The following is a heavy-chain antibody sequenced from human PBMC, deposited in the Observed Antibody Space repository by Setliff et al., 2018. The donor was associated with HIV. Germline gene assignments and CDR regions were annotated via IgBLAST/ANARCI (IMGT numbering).Heavy chain of an antibody. CDR1: GGSFSGYY. V-gene: IGHV4-34*10. Sequence: KSSETLSLTCAVYGGSFSGYYWSWIRQSPEKRLEWIGEINHSGSTNYNPSLKSRVIMAVDTSKNQFSLKLSSVTAADTAVYYCARDPNYMDVWGQGTTVTVSS. CDR3: ARDPNYMDV. CDR2: INHSGST. J-gene: IGHJ6*02.